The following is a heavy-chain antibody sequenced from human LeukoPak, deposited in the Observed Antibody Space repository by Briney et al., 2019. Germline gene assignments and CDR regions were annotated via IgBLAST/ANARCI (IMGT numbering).Heavy chain of an antibody. CDR2: IQSKTDGGTS. D-gene: IGHD1-26*01. Sequence: GGSLRLSCVASGFTFSNAWMNWVRQAPGKGLEWVGRIQSKTDGGTSDYGAPVKGRFTTSRDDSKNTLCLQMNSLKTEDTAVYYCTTAPKWETQGTDYWGQGTLVTISS. V-gene: IGHV3-15*01. CDR3: TTAPKWETQGTDY. CDR1: GFTFSNAW. J-gene: IGHJ4*02.